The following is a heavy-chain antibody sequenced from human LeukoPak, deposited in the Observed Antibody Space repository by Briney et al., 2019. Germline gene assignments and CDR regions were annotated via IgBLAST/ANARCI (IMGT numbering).Heavy chain of an antibody. CDR3: ARATALDY. Sequence: KSGGSLRLSCAASAFSLNAYNMNWIRQPPGKGLEWIGYIYYSGSTNYNPSLKSRVTISVDTSKNQFSLKLSSVTAADTAVYYCARATALDYWGQGTLVTVSS. D-gene: IGHD4-17*01. V-gene: IGHV4-59*01. CDR2: IYYSGST. CDR1: AFSLNAYN. J-gene: IGHJ4*02.